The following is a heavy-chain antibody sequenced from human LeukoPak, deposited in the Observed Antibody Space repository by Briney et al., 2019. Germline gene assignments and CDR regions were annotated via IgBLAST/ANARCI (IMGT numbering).Heavy chain of an antibody. CDR2: ISAYNGNT. J-gene: IGHJ4*02. D-gene: IGHD3-9*01. CDR3: ARENDILTGSFDY. V-gene: IGHV1-18*04. Sequence: ASVQVSCQASGYTFTSYGISWLGQARGQGLDWMGWISAYNGNTNYAQKLQGRVTMTTDTSTSTAYMELRSLRSDDTAVYYYARENDILTGSFDYWGQGTLVTVFS. CDR1: GYTFTSYG.